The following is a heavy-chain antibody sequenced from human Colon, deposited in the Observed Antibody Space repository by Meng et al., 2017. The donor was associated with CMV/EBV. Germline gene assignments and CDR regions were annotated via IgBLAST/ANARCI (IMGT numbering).Heavy chain of an antibody. CDR1: GYTFTGYL. CDR2: INPYSGDT. D-gene: IGHD3-3*01. Sequence: QVPLLQFWAWMMSPAASVKVSCKASGYTFTGYLIHSVRQAPGQGLEWMGWINPYSGDTIYAQKFEVGVTMTRDASITTAYLELSSLKSDDTAVYYCGTFGGDFDYWGQGTLVTVSS. V-gene: IGHV1-2*02. CDR3: GTFGGDFDY. J-gene: IGHJ4*02.